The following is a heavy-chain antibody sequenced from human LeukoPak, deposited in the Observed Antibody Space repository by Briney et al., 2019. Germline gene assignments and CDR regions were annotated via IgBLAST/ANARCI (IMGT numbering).Heavy chain of an antibody. CDR3: ARDRCTNGVCYIDNWFDP. CDR1: GYTFTSYY. D-gene: IGHD2-8*01. V-gene: IGHV1-2*02. Sequence: GASVKVSCKASGYTFTSYYMHWVRQAPGQGLEWMGWINPNSGGTNYAQKFQGRVTMTRDTSISTAYMELSRLRSDDTAVYYCARDRCTNGVCYIDNWFDPWGQGTLVTVSS. CDR2: INPNSGGT. J-gene: IGHJ5*02.